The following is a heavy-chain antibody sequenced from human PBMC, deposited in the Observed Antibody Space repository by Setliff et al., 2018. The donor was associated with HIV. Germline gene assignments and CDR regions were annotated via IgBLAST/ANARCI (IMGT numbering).Heavy chain of an antibody. V-gene: IGHV1-2*06. CDR3: ARQDPLTGRFTVDY. CDR1: GFTFTDYH. CDR2: MHVDSGGA. J-gene: IGHJ4*02. D-gene: IGHD3-9*01. Sequence: GASVKVSCKTSGFTFTDYHIHWARQAPGQGLEWMGRMHVDSGGANLVQKFEDRVTMTRDTSINTAYMELSRLRSDDTAVYYCARQDPLTGRFTVDYWGQGTLVTVSS.